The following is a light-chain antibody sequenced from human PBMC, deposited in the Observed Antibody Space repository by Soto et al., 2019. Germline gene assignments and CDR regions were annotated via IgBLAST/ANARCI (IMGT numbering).Light chain of an antibody. CDR1: QGSTKY. V-gene: IGKV1-9*01. CDR2: DAS. J-gene: IGKJ1*01. CDR3: QHYNSYSEA. Sequence: IQLTQSPSSLSASVGGRVTITCRASQGSTKYLAWYQQKPGKAPNLLIYDASTLHSGVPSRFSGSGSGTEFTLTISSLQPDDFATYYCQHYNSYSEAFGQGTKVDIK.